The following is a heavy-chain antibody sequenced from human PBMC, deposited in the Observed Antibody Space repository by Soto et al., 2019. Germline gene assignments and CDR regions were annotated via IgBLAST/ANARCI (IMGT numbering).Heavy chain of an antibody. J-gene: IGHJ4*02. D-gene: IGHD1-7*01. CDR3: VRGPTTFPNENYVHFDY. V-gene: IGHV3-74*01. CDR1: GFTFSSYW. Sequence: CGSLRLSCPPSGFTFSSYWMHWVRQAPGKGLVWVSRINSDGSSTSYADSVKGRFTISRDNAKNTLYLQMNSLSAEDKAVYYCVRGPTTFPNENYVHFDYWGQGALVNVSS. CDR2: INSDGSST.